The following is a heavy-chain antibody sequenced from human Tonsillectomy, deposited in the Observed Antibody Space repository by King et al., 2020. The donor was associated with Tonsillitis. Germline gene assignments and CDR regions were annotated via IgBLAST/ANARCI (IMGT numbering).Heavy chain of an antibody. Sequence: VQLVESGGDLVQPGGSLRLSCAASGFTFSSYAMSWVRQAPGKGLEWVSAISGSGGSTYYADSVKGRFTISRDNSKNTLYLQMNSLRAEDTAVYYCASNGIRYGSNYNWFDPWGQGTLVTVSS. CDR1: GFTFSSYA. J-gene: IGHJ5*02. D-gene: IGHD5-18*01. V-gene: IGHV3-23*04. CDR2: ISGSGGST. CDR3: ASNGIRYGSNYNWFDP.